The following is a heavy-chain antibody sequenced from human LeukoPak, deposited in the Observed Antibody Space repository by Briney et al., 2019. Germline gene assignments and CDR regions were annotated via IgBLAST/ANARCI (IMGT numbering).Heavy chain of an antibody. J-gene: IGHJ5*02. CDR3: ARGSLIGIAVAVPDH. D-gene: IGHD6-19*01. V-gene: IGHV4-59*01. CDR2: FFFSETT. Sequence: SETLSLTCTVSGSSISTYYWSWIRQPPGKVLEWIGYFFFSETTNYNPSVKSRVTISVDPSKNKFSLKLNSVTAADTAVYYRARGSLIGIAVAVPDHWGQGTLVTVSS. CDR1: GSSISTYY.